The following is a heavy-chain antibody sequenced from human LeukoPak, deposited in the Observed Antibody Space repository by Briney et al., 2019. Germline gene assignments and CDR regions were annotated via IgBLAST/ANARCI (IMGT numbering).Heavy chain of an antibody. V-gene: IGHV3-23*01. CDR1: GFTFSSYA. J-gene: IGHJ4*02. Sequence: GGSLRLSCAASGFTFSSYAMSWVRQAPGKGLEWVSAISGSGGSTYYADSVKGRFTIPRDNSKNTLYLQMNSLRAEDTAVYYCAKDIPNMIVVVITFQPDYWGQGTLVTVSS. CDR2: ISGSGGST. CDR3: AKDIPNMIVVVITFQPDY. D-gene: IGHD3-22*01.